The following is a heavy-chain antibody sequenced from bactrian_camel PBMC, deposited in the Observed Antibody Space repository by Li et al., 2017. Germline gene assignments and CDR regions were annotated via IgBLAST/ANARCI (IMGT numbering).Heavy chain of an antibody. CDR1: GFTFSYYP. CDR2: IVTGAHNK. J-gene: IGHJ4*01. CDR3: AEGRGSRGEHCYSLNY. V-gene: IGHV3S40*01. D-gene: IGHD6*01. Sequence: VQLVESGGGLVQPGGSLRLACAASGFTFSYYPMSWVRQAPGQERDGVAAIVTGAHNKYYAGSANGRFTISQDNARNTVYLQMNNLQPEDTATYYCAEGRGSRGEHCYSLNYWGQGTQVTVS.